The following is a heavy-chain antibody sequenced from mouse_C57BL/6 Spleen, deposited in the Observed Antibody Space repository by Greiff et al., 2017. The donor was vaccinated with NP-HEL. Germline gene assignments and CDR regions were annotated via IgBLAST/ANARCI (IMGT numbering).Heavy chain of an antibody. V-gene: IGHV1-4*01. CDR3: ARDTTVVAYYAMDY. Sequence: VQLQQSGAELARPGASVKMSCKASGYTFTSYTMHWVKQRPGQGLEWIGYINPSSGYTKYNQKFKDKATLTADKSSSTAYMQLSSLTSEDSAVYYWARDTTVVAYYAMDYWGQGTSVTVSS. CDR1: GYTFTSYT. D-gene: IGHD1-1*01. J-gene: IGHJ4*01. CDR2: INPSSGYT.